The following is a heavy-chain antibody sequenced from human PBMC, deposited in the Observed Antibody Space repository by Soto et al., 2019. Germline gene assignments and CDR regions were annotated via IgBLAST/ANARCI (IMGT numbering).Heavy chain of an antibody. CDR2: INHSGST. V-gene: IGHV4-34*01. CDR1: GESFSRYY. J-gene: IGHJ4*02. Sequence: SDTLSLTCAVCGESFSRYYWTWVRQPPGTGLEWIGEINHSGSTNYNPALKSRVTISVDTSKNQFSLKLTSVTAADTAVYYCARDKITALFDYWGQGTLVNVSS. CDR3: ARDKITALFDY. D-gene: IGHD2-21*02.